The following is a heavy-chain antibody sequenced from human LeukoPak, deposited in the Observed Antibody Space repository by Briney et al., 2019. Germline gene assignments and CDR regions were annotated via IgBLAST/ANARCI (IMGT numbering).Heavy chain of an antibody. CDR3: ARRDYYYDSSGYVDAFDI. Sequence: TSETLSLTCTVSGGSISSGSYYWSWIRQPAGKGLEWIGRIYTSGSTNYNPSLKSRVTISVDTSKNQFSLKLSSVTAADTAVYYCARRDYYYDSSGYVDAFDIWGQGTMVTVSS. V-gene: IGHV4-61*02. CDR1: GGSISSGSYY. J-gene: IGHJ3*02. D-gene: IGHD3-22*01. CDR2: IYTSGST.